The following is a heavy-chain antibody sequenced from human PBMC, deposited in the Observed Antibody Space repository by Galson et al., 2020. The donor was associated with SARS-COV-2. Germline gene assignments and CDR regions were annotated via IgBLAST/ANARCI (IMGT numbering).Heavy chain of an antibody. CDR3: ARGLEWYFDL. Sequence: SCAASGFTFSSYGMHWVRQAPGKGLEWVAVIWYDGSNKYYADSVKGRFTISRDNSKNTLYLQMNSLRAEDTAVYYCARGLEWYFDLWGRGTLVTVSS. V-gene: IGHV3-33*01. D-gene: IGHD3-3*01. CDR1: GFTFSSYG. CDR2: IWYDGSNK. J-gene: IGHJ2*01.